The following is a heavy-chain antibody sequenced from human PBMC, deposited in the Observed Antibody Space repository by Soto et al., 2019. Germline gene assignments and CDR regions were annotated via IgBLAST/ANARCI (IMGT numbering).Heavy chain of an antibody. Sequence: QVQLEQSGAEVKKPESSVRVSCKASGGTFRSDAFTWVRQAPGQGLEWVGGIIPIFGKATYAQKFQDRVKFTADESTNTTYMELSSLSSEDTATYYCARGVTGGTYDSWGRGTLVNVSA. CDR3: ARGVTGGTYDS. V-gene: IGHV1-69*01. CDR2: IIPIFGKA. D-gene: IGHD1-26*01. J-gene: IGHJ5*01. CDR1: GGTFRSDA.